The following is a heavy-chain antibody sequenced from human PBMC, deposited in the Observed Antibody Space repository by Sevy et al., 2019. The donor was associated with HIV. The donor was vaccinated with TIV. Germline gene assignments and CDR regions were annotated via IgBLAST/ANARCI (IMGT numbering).Heavy chain of an antibody. CDR1: GFAFTNYG. V-gene: IGHV3-30*18. D-gene: IGHD6-19*01. CDR2: ISYGGSIK. CDR3: AKEYSSGWYHFDY. Sequence: GGSLRLSCAASGFAFTNYGMHWVRQAPGKGLEWVAVISYGGSIKYYADSVKGRFTISRDNSKTTLYLQMNSLRAEDTAVYYCAKEYSSGWYHFDYWGQGTLVTVSS. J-gene: IGHJ4*02.